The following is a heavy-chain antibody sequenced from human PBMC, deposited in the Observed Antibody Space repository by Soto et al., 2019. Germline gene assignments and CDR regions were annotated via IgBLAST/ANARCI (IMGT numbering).Heavy chain of an antibody. J-gene: IGHJ4*02. V-gene: IGHV4-59*08. CDR3: ARYQYSYGYLDY. Sequence: PSETLSLTCTVSGGSISSYYWSWIRQPPGKGLEWIGYIYYSGSTNYNPSLKSRVTISVDTSKNQFSLKLSSVTAADTAVYDCARYQYSYGYLDYWGQGTLVTCSS. CDR2: IYYSGST. D-gene: IGHD5-18*01. CDR1: GGSISSYY.